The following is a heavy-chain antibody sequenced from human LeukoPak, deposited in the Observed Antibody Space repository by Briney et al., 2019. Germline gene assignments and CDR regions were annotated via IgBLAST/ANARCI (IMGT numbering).Heavy chain of an antibody. D-gene: IGHD3-9*01. Sequence: PSETLSLTCTVSGGSISSYYWSWIRQPPGKGLEWIGYIYNSGSTNYNPSLKSRVTISVDTSKNQFSLKLSSVTAADTAVYYCARGGSIRRYFDRGFLEYWGQGTLVTVSS. CDR2: IYNSGST. V-gene: IGHV4-59*01. CDR3: ARGGSIRRYFDRGFLEY. J-gene: IGHJ4*02. CDR1: GGSISSYY.